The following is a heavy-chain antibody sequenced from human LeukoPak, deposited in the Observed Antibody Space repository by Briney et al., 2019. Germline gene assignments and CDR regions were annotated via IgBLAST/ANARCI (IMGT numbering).Heavy chain of an antibody. CDR2: ISSSSSYI. Sequence: GGSLRLSCAASGFTFSSYSMNWVRQAPGKGLEWVSSISSSSSYIYYADSVKGRFTFSRDNAKNSLYLQMNGLRAEDTAMYYCARGPISVVAALGIFDYWGQGTLVTVSS. J-gene: IGHJ4*02. CDR1: GFTFSSYS. V-gene: IGHV3-21*06. D-gene: IGHD2-15*01. CDR3: ARGPISVVAALGIFDY.